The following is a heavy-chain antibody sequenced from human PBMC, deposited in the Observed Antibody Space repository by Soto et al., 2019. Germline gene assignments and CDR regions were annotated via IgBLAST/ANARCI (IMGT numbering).Heavy chain of an antibody. CDR1: GFTFSNAW. Sequence: EVQLVESGGGLVKPGGSLRLSCAASGFTFSNAWMSWVRQAPGKGLQWVGRIKSKTDGGTTDYAAPVKSRFTISRDDSKNTLYLQMNSLKTEDTAVYYCTTDLVTTDAFDIWGQGTMVTVSS. D-gene: IGHD4-17*01. CDR3: TTDLVTTDAFDI. CDR2: IKSKTDGGTT. J-gene: IGHJ3*02. V-gene: IGHV3-15*01.